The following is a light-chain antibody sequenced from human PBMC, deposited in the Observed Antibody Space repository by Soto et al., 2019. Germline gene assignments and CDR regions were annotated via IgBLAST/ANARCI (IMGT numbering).Light chain of an antibody. CDR2: GAS. CDR3: QQGYSTSWT. V-gene: IGKV1-39*01. Sequence: DIQMTQSPSSLSASVGDRVTITCRASQSISTYLNWYQQKPGKAPKLLIYGASSLQSGVPSGFSGTGSGTDFTLTISSLQPEDFATYYCQQGYSTSWTFGQGTKVELK. CDR1: QSISTY. J-gene: IGKJ1*01.